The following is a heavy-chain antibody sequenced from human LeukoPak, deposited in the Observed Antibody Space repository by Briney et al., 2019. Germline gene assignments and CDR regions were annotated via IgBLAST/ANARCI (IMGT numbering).Heavy chain of an antibody. CDR1: VGSVSSTNW. Sequence: TSETLSLTCDVSVGSVSSTNWWTWVGQPPGKGLEWIEEFHLDGRTNYNPSLKSRLIMSVDLPENHISLKLTSVTAADTAVYYCAREGGFYRPLDYSGQGTLVTVSS. CDR2: FHLDGRT. J-gene: IGHJ4*02. D-gene: IGHD3-3*01. CDR3: AREGGFYRPLDY. V-gene: IGHV4-4*02.